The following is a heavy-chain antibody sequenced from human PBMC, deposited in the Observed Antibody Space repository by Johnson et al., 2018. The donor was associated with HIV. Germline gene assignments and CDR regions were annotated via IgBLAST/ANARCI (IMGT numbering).Heavy chain of an antibody. D-gene: IGHD2/OR15-2a*01. Sequence: QVQLVESGGGLVQPGGSLRLSCAASGFTFSSYWMSWVRQAPGKGLEWVAVISYAGSYEYYADSVKGRFTISRDNFKNTLYLQMNSLRAEDTAVYYCARVNIGFGIWGQGRLVTVSS. CDR3: ARVNIGFGI. J-gene: IGHJ3*02. V-gene: IGHV3-30*03. CDR1: GFTFSSYW. CDR2: ISYAGSYE.